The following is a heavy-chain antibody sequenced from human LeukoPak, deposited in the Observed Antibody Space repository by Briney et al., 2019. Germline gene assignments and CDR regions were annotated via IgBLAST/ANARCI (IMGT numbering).Heavy chain of an antibody. CDR3: TTESYDR. J-gene: IGHJ4*02. V-gene: IGHV3-15*01. CDR2: ILSKSEGGTA. CDR1: GFTFSNAW. Sequence: GGSLRLSCAASGFTFSNAWMSWVRQAPGKGLEWVGRILSKSEGGTADYSSPVKGRFTISRDDSKNTLYLQMDSLKTEDTAIYYCTTESYDRWGQGTLVTISS. D-gene: IGHD3-22*01.